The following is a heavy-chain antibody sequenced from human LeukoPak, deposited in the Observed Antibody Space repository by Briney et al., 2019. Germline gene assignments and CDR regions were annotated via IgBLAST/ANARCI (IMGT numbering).Heavy chain of an antibody. J-gene: IGHJ5*01. CDR1: GFTFSSYG. D-gene: IGHD2-2*03. V-gene: IGHV3-23*01. CDR2: ISGSGGST. Sequence: GGSLRLSCAASGFTFSSYGMSWVRQAPGKGLEWVSAISGSGGSTYYADSVKGRFTISRDNSKNTLYLQMNSLRAEDTAVYFCAKDLVGYCSRPSCPNWFDPWGQGTLVTVSS. CDR3: AKDLVGYCSRPSCPNWFDP.